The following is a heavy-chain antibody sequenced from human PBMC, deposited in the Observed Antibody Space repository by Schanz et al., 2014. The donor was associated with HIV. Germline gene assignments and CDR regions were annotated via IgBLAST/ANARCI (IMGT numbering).Heavy chain of an antibody. CDR1: GFSFLRYE. CDR2: LSGSGDRT. D-gene: IGHD3-9*01. Sequence: EVQLLESGGGLVQPGGSLRISCVASGFSFLRYEMSWVRQAPGKGLEWLSTLSGSGDRTYYADSVKGRVTISRDNSKNTLYLKMNSLRVEDTAVYYCAKADEIRHFDWYHPPFDSWGQGTLVTVSS. V-gene: IGHV3-23*01. J-gene: IGHJ4*02. CDR3: AKADEIRHFDWYHPPFDS.